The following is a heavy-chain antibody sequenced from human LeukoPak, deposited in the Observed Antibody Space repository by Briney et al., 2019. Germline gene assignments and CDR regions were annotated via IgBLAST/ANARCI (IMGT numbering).Heavy chain of an antibody. CDR2: SRNKANSYTT. J-gene: IGHJ4*02. Sequence: GGSLRLSCAASGFTFSDRYMDWVRQAPGKGLEWVGRSRNKANSYTTEYAASVKGRFTVSRDDSNNPLYLQMNSLKTEDTAVYYCASSPAGRYTFEYWGQGTLVTVSS. D-gene: IGHD1-26*01. V-gene: IGHV3-72*01. CDR1: GFTFSDRY. CDR3: ASSPAGRYTFEY.